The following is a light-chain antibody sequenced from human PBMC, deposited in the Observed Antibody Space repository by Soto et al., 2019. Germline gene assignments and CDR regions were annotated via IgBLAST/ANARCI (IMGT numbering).Light chain of an antibody. J-gene: IGKJ5*01. V-gene: IGKV1-12*01. CDR2: AAS. CDR3: QQDISFPIT. Sequence: QITQPPYTVSASIGDKVTTTCRASQGISTYLGWYQQKPGKAPKLLIYAASSLQTGVPSRFSGSGSGTDFTLTISSLQPEDFGTYYCQQDISFPITFGQGTRLEIK. CDR1: QGISTY.